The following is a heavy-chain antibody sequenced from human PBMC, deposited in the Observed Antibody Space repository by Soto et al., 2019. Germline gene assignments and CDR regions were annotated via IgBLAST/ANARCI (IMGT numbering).Heavy chain of an antibody. Sequence: QVQLVQSGAEVKKPGASVKVSCKASGYTFTSYYMHWVRQAPGQGLEWMGIINPSGGSTSYAQKFQGRVTMTRDTSTSTVYMELSSMRSEDTAVYYCASGEGAAAGLDYWGQGTLVTVSS. V-gene: IGHV1-46*01. CDR2: INPSGGST. J-gene: IGHJ4*02. CDR1: GYTFTSYY. CDR3: ASGEGAAAGLDY. D-gene: IGHD6-13*01.